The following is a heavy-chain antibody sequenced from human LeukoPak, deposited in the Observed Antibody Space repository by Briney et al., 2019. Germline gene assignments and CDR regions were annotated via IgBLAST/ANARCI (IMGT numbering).Heavy chain of an antibody. J-gene: IGHJ4*02. V-gene: IGHV4-34*01. CDR1: GGSFSGYY. D-gene: IGHD2-2*02. CDR2: INHSGSI. CDR3: ARDTRRGIVVVPAAIRGFDY. Sequence: SETLSLTCAVYGGSFSGYYWSWIRQPPGKGLEWIGEINHSGSIKYNPSLKSRVTISVDTSKNQFSLKLSSVTAADTAVYYCARDTRRGIVVVPAAIRGFDYWGQGTLVTVSS.